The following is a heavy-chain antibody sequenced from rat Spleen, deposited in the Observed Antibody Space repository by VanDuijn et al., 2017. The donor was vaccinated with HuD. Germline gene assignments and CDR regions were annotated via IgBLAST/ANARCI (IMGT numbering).Heavy chain of an antibody. Sequence: EVQLVESGGGLVQPGRSLKLSCAASGFTFSDYYMAWVRQAPKKGLEWVASISYEGSSTYYGDSVKGRFTISRDNAKSTLYLQMDSLRSEDTATYYCARRVYTTDYWDWYFDFWGPGTMVTVSS. V-gene: IGHV5-22*01. CDR3: ARRVYTTDYWDWYFDF. CDR2: ISYEGSST. D-gene: IGHD1-6*01. CDR1: GFTFSDYY. J-gene: IGHJ1*01.